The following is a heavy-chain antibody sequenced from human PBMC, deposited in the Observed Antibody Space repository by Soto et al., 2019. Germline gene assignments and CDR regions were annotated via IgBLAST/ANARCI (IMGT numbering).Heavy chain of an antibody. D-gene: IGHD3-16*02. CDR2: ISSSGSTI. V-gene: IGHV3-11*01. J-gene: IGHJ2*01. CDR3: ARVFFVYVWGSYRAHDWYFDL. CDR1: GFTLSDYY. Sequence: PGGSLRLSCAASGFTLSDYYMSWIRQAPGKGLEWVSYISSSGSTIYYADSVKGRFTISRDNAKNSLYLQMNSLRAEDTAVYYCARVFFVYVWGSYRAHDWYFDLWGRGTLVTGPS.